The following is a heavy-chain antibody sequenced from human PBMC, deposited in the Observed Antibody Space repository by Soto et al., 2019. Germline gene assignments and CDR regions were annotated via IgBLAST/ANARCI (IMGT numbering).Heavy chain of an antibody. V-gene: IGHV3-15*01. CDR2: IKSKTDGGTT. D-gene: IGHD3-3*01. CDR3: TSDPNVLRFLRGTYYYYYMDV. Sequence: GGSLRLSCAASGFTFSNAWMSWVRQAPGKGLEWVGRIKSKTDGGTTDYAAPVKGRFTISRDDSKNTLYLQMNSLKTEDTAVYYCTSDPNVLRFLRGTYYYYYMDVWGKGTTVTVSS. CDR1: GFTFSNAW. J-gene: IGHJ6*03.